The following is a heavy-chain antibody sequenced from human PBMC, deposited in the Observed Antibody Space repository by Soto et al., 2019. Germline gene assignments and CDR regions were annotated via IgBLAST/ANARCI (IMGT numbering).Heavy chain of an antibody. D-gene: IGHD5-18*01. V-gene: IGHV5-51*01. J-gene: IGHJ6*02. CDR3: ATHTAMAPDAYYYYYGMDV. CDR1: GYSFTSYW. Sequence: PGESLKISCKGSGYSFTSYWIGWVRQMPGKGLEWMGIIYPGDSDTRYSPSFQGQVTISADKSISTAYLQWSSLKASDTAMYYCATHTAMAPDAYYYYYGMDVWGQGTTVTVSS. CDR2: IYPGDSDT.